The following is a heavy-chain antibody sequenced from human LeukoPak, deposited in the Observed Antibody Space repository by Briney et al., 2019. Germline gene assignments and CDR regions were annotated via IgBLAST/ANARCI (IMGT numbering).Heavy chain of an antibody. CDR2: IYYSGST. CDR3: ARAVGYLTVTSYFDY. V-gene: IGHV4-39*07. Sequence: SETLSLTCTVSGGSISSSSYYLGWIRQPPGKGLEWIGSIYYSGSTYYNPSLKSRVTISVDTSKDQFSLKLSSVTAADTAVYYCARAVGYLTVTSYFDYWGQGTLVTVSP. J-gene: IGHJ4*02. CDR1: GGSISSSSYY. D-gene: IGHD4-17*01.